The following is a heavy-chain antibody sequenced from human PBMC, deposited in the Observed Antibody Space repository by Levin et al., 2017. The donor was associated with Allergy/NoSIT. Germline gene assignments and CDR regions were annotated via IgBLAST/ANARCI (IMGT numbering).Heavy chain of an antibody. D-gene: IGHD1-26*01. V-gene: IGHV3-11*01. CDR1: GFTFSDHY. CDR2: ISRDGSNI. Sequence: PGGSLRLSCGAFGFTFSDHYMSWIRQAPGKGPEWIAYISRDGSNIHYGGSLKGRFIISRDNAKSSLYLQMSSLRVEDTAVYYCARQSVLGGVMDVWGQGTTVIVSS. CDR3: ARQSVLGGVMDV. J-gene: IGHJ6*02.